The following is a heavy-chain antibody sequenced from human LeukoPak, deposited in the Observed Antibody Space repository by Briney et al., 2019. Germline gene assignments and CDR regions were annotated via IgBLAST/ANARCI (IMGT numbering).Heavy chain of an antibody. Sequence: ASVKVSCKASGGTFSSYAISWVRQAPGQGLEWMGGIIPIFGTANYAQKFQGRVTITADESTSTAYMELSSLRSEDTAVYYCARSPGGGVIIVLDYWGQGTLVTVSS. CDR3: ARSPGGGVIIVLDY. CDR1: GGTFSSYA. J-gene: IGHJ4*02. D-gene: IGHD3-10*01. V-gene: IGHV1-69*01. CDR2: IIPIFGTA.